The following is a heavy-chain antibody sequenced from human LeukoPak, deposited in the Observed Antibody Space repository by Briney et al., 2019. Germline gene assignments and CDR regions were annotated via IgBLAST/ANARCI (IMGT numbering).Heavy chain of an antibody. D-gene: IGHD1-7*01. CDR2: ISPDGRNI. CDR1: GFTLSDYW. V-gene: IGHV3-74*01. J-gene: IGHJ4*02. Sequence: QPGGSLRLSCAASGFTLSDYWMNWVRQAPGKGPVWVSHISPDGRNIAYADSVKGRFTISRDSAKNTLYLQMNSLRVGDTAVYYCVRDGGGTTPYVCWGQGTLVTVSS. CDR3: VRDGGGTTPYVC.